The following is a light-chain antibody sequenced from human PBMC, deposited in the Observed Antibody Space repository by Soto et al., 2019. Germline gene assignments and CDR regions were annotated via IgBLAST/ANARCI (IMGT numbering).Light chain of an antibody. J-gene: IGKJ5*01. V-gene: IGKV3-20*01. CDR1: QSVSSSY. Sequence: EIVLTQSPGTLSLSPGERATLSCRASQSVSSSYLAWYQQKPGQAPRLLIHVASSRATGIPHRFSGSGSGTDFTLTISRLEPEDFAVYYCQQYGNSLITFGQGTRLEIK. CDR2: VAS. CDR3: QQYGNSLIT.